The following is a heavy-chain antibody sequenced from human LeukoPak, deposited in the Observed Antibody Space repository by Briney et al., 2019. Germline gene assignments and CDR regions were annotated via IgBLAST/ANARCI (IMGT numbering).Heavy chain of an antibody. V-gene: IGHV3-7*03. Sequence: GGSLRLSCAASGFTFSNSWMSWVRQAPGKGLEWVATIKPDGSAQYYVDSVKGRFTISRDNAKNSLFLQMNSLRAEDTAVYYCARDSTVVTLWGQGTLVTVSS. D-gene: IGHD4-23*01. J-gene: IGHJ4*02. CDR1: GFTFSNSW. CDR2: IKPDGSAQ. CDR3: ARDSTVVTL.